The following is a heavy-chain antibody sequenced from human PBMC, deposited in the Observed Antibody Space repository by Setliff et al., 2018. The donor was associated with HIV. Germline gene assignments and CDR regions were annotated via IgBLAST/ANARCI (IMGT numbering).Heavy chain of an antibody. CDR3: AREGSEAVDYEANWFDP. D-gene: IGHD4-17*01. Sequence: KTSETLSLTCSVSGGSIRSYSWSWIRQPAGKDLEWIGRVSGSGTTNYNASLKSRVTMSVDTSKNHFSLKLSSVTAADTAMYYCAREGSEAVDYEANWFDPWGQGTLVTVSS. CDR1: GGSIRSYS. CDR2: VSGSGTT. V-gene: IGHV4-4*07. J-gene: IGHJ5*02.